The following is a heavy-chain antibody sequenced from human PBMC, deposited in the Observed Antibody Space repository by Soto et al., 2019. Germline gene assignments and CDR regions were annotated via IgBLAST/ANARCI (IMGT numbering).Heavy chain of an antibody. CDR2: ITSNGDST. CDR3: ARDSTVGHLYNYYMDV. Sequence: EVQLVESGGGLVQPGGSLRLSCAASGFTFSSYAMHWVRQAPGKGLEYVSSITSNGDSTYYANSVKGRFTISRDNSKNTLYLQMGSLRPEDMAVYYCARDSTVGHLYNYYMDVWGKGTTVTVSS. J-gene: IGHJ6*03. CDR1: GFTFSSYA. D-gene: IGHD2-2*02. V-gene: IGHV3-64*01.